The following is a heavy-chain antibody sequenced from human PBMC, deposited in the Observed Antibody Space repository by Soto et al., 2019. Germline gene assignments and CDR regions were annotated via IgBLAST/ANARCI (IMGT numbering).Heavy chain of an antibody. CDR2: IYYSGST. CDR1: GGSVSSGSYY. CDR3: AREGVDTANYGMDV. D-gene: IGHD5-18*01. Sequence: NPSETLSLTCTVSGGSVSSGSYYWSWIRQPPGKGLEWIGYIYYSGSTNYNPSLKSRVTISVDTSKNQFPLKLSSVTAADTAVYYCAREGVDTANYGMDVWGQGTTVTVSS. V-gene: IGHV4-61*01. J-gene: IGHJ6*02.